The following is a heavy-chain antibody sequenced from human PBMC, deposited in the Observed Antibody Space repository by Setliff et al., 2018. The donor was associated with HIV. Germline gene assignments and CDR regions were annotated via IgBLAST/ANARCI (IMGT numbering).Heavy chain of an antibody. D-gene: IGHD5-18*01. CDR1: GYTFGSHG. CDR2: ISAYNGNT. CDR3: AKEGDRYGLDLDF. V-gene: IGHV1-18*01. Sequence: ASVKVSCKTSGYTFGSHGISWVQQAPGQGLEWMGWISAYNGNTNYAQKFQGRVTMTRDTSTNTAYMEVRSLRPDDTAVYYCAKEGDRYGLDLDFWGQGTLVTVSS. J-gene: IGHJ4*02.